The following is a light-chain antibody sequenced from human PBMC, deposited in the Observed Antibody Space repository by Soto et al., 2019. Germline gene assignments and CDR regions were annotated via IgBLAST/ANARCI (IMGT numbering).Light chain of an antibody. CDR2: STS. J-gene: IGLJ2*01. CDR3: LLYYGGAQVL. Sequence: QAVVTQEPSLTVSPGGTVTLTCASSAGAVTSAYYTNWLQQKPGQAPRALIYSTSEKHSWTPARFSGSLLRGKAALTLSAAQPEYEADYYCLLYYGGAQVLFGGGTKLPVL. CDR1: AGAVTSAYY. V-gene: IGLV7-43*01.